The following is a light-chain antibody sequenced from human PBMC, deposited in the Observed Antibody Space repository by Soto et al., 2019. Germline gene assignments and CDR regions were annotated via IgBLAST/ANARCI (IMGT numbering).Light chain of an antibody. V-gene: IGLV2-14*01. CDR3: TSYTTTSTDV. CDR1: SSDVGAYNY. Sequence: QSALTQPASVSGSPGQSITISCIGSSSDVGAYNYVSWYQQHPGKAPKLMIYEVSNRPSGVSNRFSGSKAGNTASLTISGLQAEDEADYYCTSYTTTSTDVFRSGTKVTVL. CDR2: EVS. J-gene: IGLJ1*01.